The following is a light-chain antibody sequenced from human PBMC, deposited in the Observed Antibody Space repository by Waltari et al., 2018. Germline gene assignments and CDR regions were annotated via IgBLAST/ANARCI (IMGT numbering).Light chain of an antibody. J-gene: IGKJ1*01. V-gene: IGKV2-29*02. CDR2: DTY. CDR1: QSLLHSDGKTY. CDR3: MHAIHLPPT. Sequence: IVMTQTPLSLSVTPGQPASISCKSSQSLLHSDGKTYLCWYVQKPGQSPQLLIYDTYRRFAGVPDRFSGSGSGTEFTLKISRLEAEDVGIYYCMHAIHLPPTFGQWTKVEIK.